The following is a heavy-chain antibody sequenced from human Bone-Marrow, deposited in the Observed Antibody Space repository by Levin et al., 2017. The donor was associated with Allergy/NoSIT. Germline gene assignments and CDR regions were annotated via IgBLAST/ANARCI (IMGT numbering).Heavy chain of an antibody. CDR3: ARAKQGYSYDPFDM. V-gene: IGHV3-21*01. CDR2: ISSRSSHI. CDR1: GFSFNNYS. J-gene: IGHJ3*02. Sequence: GESLKISCAASGFSFNNYSMNWVRQAPGKGLEWVSSISSRSSHIYYVDSVEGRFTISRDNAKSSLFLQMNSLRAEDTAVYYCARAKQGYSYDPFDMWGQGTLVTVSS. D-gene: IGHD5-18*01.